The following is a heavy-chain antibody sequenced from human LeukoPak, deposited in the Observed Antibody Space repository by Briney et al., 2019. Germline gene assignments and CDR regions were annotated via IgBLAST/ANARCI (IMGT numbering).Heavy chain of an antibody. V-gene: IGHV1-58*02. J-gene: IGHJ3*02. CDR2: IVVGSGNT. Sequence: GTSVKVSCKASGFTFTSSAMQWVRQARGQCLEWIGWIVVGSGNTNYAQNFQERVTITRDMSTSTAYMELSSLRSEDTAVYYCAANTPRVVREDAFDIWGQGTMVTVSS. CDR3: AANTPRVVREDAFDI. D-gene: IGHD2-21*01. CDR1: GFTFTSSA.